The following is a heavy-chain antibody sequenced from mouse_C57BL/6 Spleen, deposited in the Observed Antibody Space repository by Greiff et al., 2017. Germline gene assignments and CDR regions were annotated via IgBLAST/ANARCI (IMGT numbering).Heavy chain of an antibody. D-gene: IGHD3-1*01. Sequence: EVNVVESGGGLVKPGGSLKLSCAASGFTFSDYGMHWVRQAPEKGLEWVAYISSGSSTIYYADTVKGRFTISRHNAKNTLILHMTSLRSEDTAMYYCARTRDGGVAMGYWSQGSSVTVSS. V-gene: IGHV5-17*01. CDR2: ISSGSSTI. CDR3: ARTRDGGVAMGY. CDR1: GFTFSDYG. J-gene: IGHJ4*01.